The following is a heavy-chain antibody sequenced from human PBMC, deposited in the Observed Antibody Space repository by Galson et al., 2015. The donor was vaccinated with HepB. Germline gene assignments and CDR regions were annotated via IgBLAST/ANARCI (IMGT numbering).Heavy chain of an antibody. D-gene: IGHD2-15*01. Sequence: SLRLSCAASGFTFYGYGLHWVRQAPGKGLEWVAVISYDGSNKYYADSVKGRFTVSRDNSKNTLYLQMNSLRAEDTAVYYCARAHCSGATCYSADYWGQGTLVTVSS. CDR3: ARAHCSGATCYSADY. V-gene: IGHV3-30-3*01. CDR2: ISYDGSNK. CDR1: GFTFYGYG. J-gene: IGHJ4*02.